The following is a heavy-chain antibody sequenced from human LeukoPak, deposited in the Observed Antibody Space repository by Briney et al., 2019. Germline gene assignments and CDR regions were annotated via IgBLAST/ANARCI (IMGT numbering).Heavy chain of an antibody. J-gene: IGHJ4*02. V-gene: IGHV1-69*05. D-gene: IGHD5-24*01. Sequence: EASVKVSCKTSGGSFRDYTISWVRQAPGQGLKWMGRSVPIFGTANYAHKFQGRVTLSTDESSSTAYMELSSLRSEDTAIYYCARGAGYLHLRAVYFDFWGQGTLITVSS. CDR3: ARGAGYLHLRAVYFDF. CDR2: SVPIFGTA. CDR1: GGSFRDYT.